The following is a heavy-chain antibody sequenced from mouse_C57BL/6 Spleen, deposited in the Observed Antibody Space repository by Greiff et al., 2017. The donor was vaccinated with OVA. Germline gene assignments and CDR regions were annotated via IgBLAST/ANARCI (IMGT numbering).Heavy chain of an antibody. D-gene: IGHD4-1*01. CDR3: ARELYAMDY. Sequence: DVKLVESGGGLVKPGGSLKLSCAASGFTFSDYGMHWVRQAPEKGLEWVAYISSGSSTIYYADTVKGRFTISSDNAKNTLFLQMTSLRSEDTAMYYCARELYAMDYWGQGTSVTVSS. J-gene: IGHJ4*01. CDR1: GFTFSDYG. CDR2: ISSGSSTI. V-gene: IGHV5-17*01.